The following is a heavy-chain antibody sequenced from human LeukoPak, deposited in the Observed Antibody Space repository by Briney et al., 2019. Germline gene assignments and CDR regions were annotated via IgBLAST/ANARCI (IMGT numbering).Heavy chain of an antibody. V-gene: IGHV3-20*01. CDR1: GFTFDDYG. J-gene: IGHJ6*02. Sequence: GGSLRLSCAASGFTFDDYGMSWVRQAPGKGLEWVSRINWNGGSTGYADSVKGRFTISRDNAKNSLYLQMNSQRAEDTALYHCARDSYYYGSGYYGMDVWGQGTTVTVSS. D-gene: IGHD3-10*01. CDR3: ARDSYYYGSGYYGMDV. CDR2: INWNGGST.